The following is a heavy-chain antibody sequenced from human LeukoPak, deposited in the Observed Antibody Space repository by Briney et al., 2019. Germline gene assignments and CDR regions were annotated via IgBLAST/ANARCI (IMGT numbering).Heavy chain of an antibody. D-gene: IGHD3-9*01. CDR3: ARGKEILTGYYIGGVDY. J-gene: IGHJ4*02. CDR2: ISYDGSNK. Sequence: GGSLRLSCAASGFTFSSYAMHWVRQAPGKGLEWVAVISYDGSNKYYAGSVKGRYTISRDNSKSTLYLQMNSLRAEDTAVYYCARGKEILTGYYIGGVDYWGQGTLVTVSS. CDR1: GFTFSSYA. V-gene: IGHV3-30*04.